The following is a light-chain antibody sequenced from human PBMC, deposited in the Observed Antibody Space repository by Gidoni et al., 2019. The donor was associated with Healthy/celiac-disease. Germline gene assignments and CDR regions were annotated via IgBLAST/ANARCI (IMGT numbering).Light chain of an antibody. CDR1: NIGSKS. Sequence: SSVLTQPPSVSVAPGQTDMIPCGGNNIGSKSLHWYKQKPGQAPVLLVYEDSERPSGITGRFSGSNSGNTATLTISRVEAGEEADYYCQVGDSSREHVGFGGGTKLTV. J-gene: IGLJ2*01. CDR2: EDS. V-gene: IGLV3-21*02. CDR3: QVGDSSREHVG.